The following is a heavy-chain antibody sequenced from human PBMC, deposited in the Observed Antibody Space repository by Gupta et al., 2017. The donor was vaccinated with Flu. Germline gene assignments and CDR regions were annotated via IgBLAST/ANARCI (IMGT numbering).Heavy chain of an antibody. D-gene: IGHD4-17*01. CDR2: ISYDGSNK. Sequence: QVQLVESGGGVVQPGRSLRLSCAASGFTFSSYGMHWVRQAPGKGLGLVAVISYDGSNKYYADSVKGRFTISRDNSKNTLYLQMNSLRAEDTAVYYCAKVFGDYAYYYYGMDVWGQGTTVTVSS. J-gene: IGHJ6*02. CDR1: GFTFSSYG. V-gene: IGHV3-30*18. CDR3: AKVFGDYAYYYYGMDV.